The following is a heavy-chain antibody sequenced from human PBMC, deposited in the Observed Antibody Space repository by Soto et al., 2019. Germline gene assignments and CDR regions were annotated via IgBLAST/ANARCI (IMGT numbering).Heavy chain of an antibody. J-gene: IGHJ4*02. D-gene: IGHD2-15*01. CDR1: GFTFSNYG. CDR2: ISGSGGRT. CDR3: ATEMIASILADLFDY. Sequence: EVQLLESGGGLIQPGGSLRLSCEASGFTFSNYGMTWVRLAPGKGLEWVSTISGSGGRTFYADPVKGRFTISRDNSKNPRLLQMNTWRAEDTGVYYCATEMIASILADLFDYWGQGTLVTVSS. V-gene: IGHV3-23*01.